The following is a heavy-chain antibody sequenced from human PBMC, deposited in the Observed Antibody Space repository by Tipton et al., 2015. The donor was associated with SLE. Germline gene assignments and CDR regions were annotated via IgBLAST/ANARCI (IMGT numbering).Heavy chain of an antibody. Sequence: TLSLTCTVSGGSISSYYWSWIRQPPGKGLEWIGYIYYSGSTNYNPSLKSRVTISVDTSKNQFSLKLSSVTAADTAVYYCARAQNYYGSGRYPGYWGQGTLVTVSS. CDR2: IYYSGST. CDR1: GGSISSYY. J-gene: IGHJ4*02. V-gene: IGHV4-59*01. CDR3: ARAQNYYGSGRYPGY. D-gene: IGHD3-10*01.